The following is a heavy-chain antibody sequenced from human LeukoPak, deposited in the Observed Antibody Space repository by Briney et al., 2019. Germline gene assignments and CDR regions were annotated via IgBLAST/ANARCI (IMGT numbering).Heavy chain of an antibody. V-gene: IGHV3-23*01. J-gene: IGHJ4*02. D-gene: IGHD4-23*01. Sequence: PGGSLRLSCAASGFTFSSYAMSWVRQAPGKGLEWVSAISGSGGSTYYADSVKGRFTISRDNSKNTLYLQMNSLRAEDTAVYYCARDKVVTSSLDYWGQGTLVTVSS. CDR3: ARDKVVTSSLDY. CDR1: GFTFSSYA. CDR2: ISGSGGST.